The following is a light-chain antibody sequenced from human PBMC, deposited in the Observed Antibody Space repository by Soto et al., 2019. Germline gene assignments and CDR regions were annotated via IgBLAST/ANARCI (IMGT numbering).Light chain of an antibody. J-gene: IGLJ1*01. CDR2: RNN. CDR3: AAWDDSLSGFYV. CDR1: SSNIGSNY. Sequence: QSVLTQPPSASGTPGPRVTISCSGSSSNIGSNYVYWYQQLPGTAPKLLIYRNNQRPSAVPDRFSGSKSGASASLAISGLRSEDEADYYCAAWDDSLSGFYVFGTGTKLTVL. V-gene: IGLV1-47*01.